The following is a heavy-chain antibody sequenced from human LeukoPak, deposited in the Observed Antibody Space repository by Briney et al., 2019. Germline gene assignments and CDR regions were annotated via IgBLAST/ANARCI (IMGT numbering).Heavy chain of an antibody. D-gene: IGHD3-3*01. CDR1: GGSISSYY. J-gene: IGHJ6*02. CDR3: ATRAYYDFWSAHPEGYYYGMDV. CDR2: IYTSGST. Sequence: PSETLSLTCTVSGGSISSYYWSWIRQPAGKGLEWIGRIYTSGSTNYNPSLKSRVTMSVDTSKNQFSLKLSSVTAADTAVYYCATRAYYDFWSAHPEGYYYGMDVWGQGTTVTVSS. V-gene: IGHV4-4*07.